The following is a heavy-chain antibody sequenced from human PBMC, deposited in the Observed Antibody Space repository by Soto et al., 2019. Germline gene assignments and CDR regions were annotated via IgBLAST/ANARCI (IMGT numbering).Heavy chain of an antibody. V-gene: IGHV4-59*01. D-gene: IGHD4-17*01. CDR1: GGSISSYY. CDR3: ARSAYGDYLFDS. CDR2: IYYSGST. J-gene: IGHJ4*02. Sequence: TXETLSLTCTVAGGSISSYYWSWIRQPPGKGLEWIGYIYYSGSTNYNPSLKSRVTISVDTSKNQFSLKLSSVTAADTAVYYCARSAYGDYLFDSWGQGALVTVSS.